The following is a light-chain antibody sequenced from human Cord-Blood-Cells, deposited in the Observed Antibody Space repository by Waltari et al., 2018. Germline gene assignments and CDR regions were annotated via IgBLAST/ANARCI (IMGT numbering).Light chain of an antibody. CDR3: QQYDNLPIT. Sequence: DRQMTQSRTSLSASVGDRVTITCQASQDISNYLNWYQQKPGKAPKLLIYDASNLETGVPSRFSGSGSGTDFTFTISSLQPEDIATYYCQQYDNLPITFGQGTRLEIK. CDR2: DAS. V-gene: IGKV1-33*01. CDR1: QDISNY. J-gene: IGKJ5*01.